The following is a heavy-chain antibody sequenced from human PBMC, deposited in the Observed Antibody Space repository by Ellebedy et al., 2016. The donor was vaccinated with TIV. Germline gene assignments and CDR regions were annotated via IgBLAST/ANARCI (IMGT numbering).Heavy chain of an antibody. CDR2: INNSGST. CDR1: VGSFSGYF. V-gene: IGHV4-34*01. CDR3: ARKYCDAISCHAFDP. J-gene: IGHJ5*02. D-gene: IGHD2-2*01. Sequence: SETLSLTXAVYVGSFSGYFWTWIRQPPGKGLEWIGEINNSGSTNYNSSLKSRVTISVDTSKSQFSLKMKSLTAADTAVYYCARKYCDAISCHAFDPWGQGTLVTVSS.